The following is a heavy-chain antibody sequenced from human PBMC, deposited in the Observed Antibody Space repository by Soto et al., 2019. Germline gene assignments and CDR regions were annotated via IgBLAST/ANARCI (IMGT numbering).Heavy chain of an antibody. D-gene: IGHD4-17*01. CDR2: ISDSGTIT. V-gene: IGHV3-23*01. CDR1: GFTFSSYA. CDR3: AKDLKTTVVRAYDY. J-gene: IGHJ4*02. Sequence: PGGSLRLSCAASGFTFSSYAMTWVRQAPGRGPEWVSVISDSGTITYYADSVKGRFTISRDNSKNTLYLQMNSLRVEDTAVYYCAKDLKTTVVRAYDYWGQGTLVTVSS.